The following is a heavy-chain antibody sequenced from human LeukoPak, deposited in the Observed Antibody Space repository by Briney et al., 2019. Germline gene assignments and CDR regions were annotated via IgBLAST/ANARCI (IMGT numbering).Heavy chain of an antibody. D-gene: IGHD6-13*01. V-gene: IGHV4-39*06. CDR1: GGSISSSSYY. CDR2: IYYSGST. Sequence: KPSETLSLTCTVSGGSISSSSYYWGWIRQPPWKGLEWIGSIYYSGSTYYNPSLKSRVTISVDTSKNQFPLKLSSVTAADTAVYYCARDVAAADYYFDYWGQGTLVTVSS. J-gene: IGHJ4*02. CDR3: ARDVAAADYYFDY.